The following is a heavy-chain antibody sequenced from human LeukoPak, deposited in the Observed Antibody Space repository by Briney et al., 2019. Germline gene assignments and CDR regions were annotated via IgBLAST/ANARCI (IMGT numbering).Heavy chain of an antibody. Sequence: SETLSLTCTVSGGSISGSDYYWGWIRQPPGKGLEWIGSIYYSGSTYYNSSLKSRVTISVDTSRNQCSLKLSSVTAADTALYYCARLFRGVGYWGQGTLVTVSS. J-gene: IGHJ4*02. V-gene: IGHV4-39*01. D-gene: IGHD3-16*01. CDR3: ARLFRGVGY. CDR2: IYYSGST. CDR1: GGSISGSDYY.